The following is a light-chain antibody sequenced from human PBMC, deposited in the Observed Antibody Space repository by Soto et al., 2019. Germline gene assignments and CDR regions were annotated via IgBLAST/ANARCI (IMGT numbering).Light chain of an antibody. Sequence: QSALTQPASVSGSPGQSITISCTGDRTDVGKYNLVSWYQQHPGTAPKLILFEVNKRPSVVSHRFSGSKSGNTASLTISGLQAEDESDYYCCSYAGTRTWVFGGGTQLTVL. CDR2: EVN. CDR1: RTDVGKYNL. CDR3: CSYAGTRTWV. J-gene: IGLJ3*02. V-gene: IGLV2-23*02.